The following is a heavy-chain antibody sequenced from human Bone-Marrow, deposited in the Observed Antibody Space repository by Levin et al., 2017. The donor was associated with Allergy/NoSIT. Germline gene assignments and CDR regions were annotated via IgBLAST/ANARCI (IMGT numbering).Heavy chain of an antibody. CDR2: IKLQSDGGTT. CDR3: TTTSSNFDY. J-gene: IGHJ4*02. Sequence: GESLKISCAASGFIFSKAWMTWVRQAPGKGLEWVGRIKLQSDGGTTDYAAPVKGRFTISRDDSKNMLYLQMNSLKTEDTAVYYCTTTSSNFDYWGQGTLVTVSS. V-gene: IGHV3-15*01. CDR1: GFIFSKAW.